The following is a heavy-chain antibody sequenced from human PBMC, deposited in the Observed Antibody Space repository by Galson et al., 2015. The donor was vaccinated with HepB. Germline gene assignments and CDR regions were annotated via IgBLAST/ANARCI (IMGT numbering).Heavy chain of an antibody. J-gene: IGHJ6*02. CDR1: GFTFSSYW. CDR2: IKQDGSEK. Sequence: SLRLSCAASGFTFSSYWMSWVRQAPGKGLEWVANIKQDGSEKYYVDSVKGRFTISRDNAKNSLYLQMNSLRAEDTAVYYCARAPRTRGSRHYYGMDVWGQGTTVTVSS. CDR3: ARAPRTRGSRHYYGMDV. D-gene: IGHD1-14*01. V-gene: IGHV3-7*03.